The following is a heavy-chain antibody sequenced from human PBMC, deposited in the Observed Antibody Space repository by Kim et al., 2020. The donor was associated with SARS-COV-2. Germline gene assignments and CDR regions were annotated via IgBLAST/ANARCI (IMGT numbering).Heavy chain of an antibody. D-gene: IGHD3-3*01. CDR2: IWYDGSNK. J-gene: IGHJ4*02. V-gene: IGHV3-33*06. CDR3: AKFSVGRFLDRSDY. Sequence: GGSLRLSCAASGFTFSSYAMHWVRQAPGKGLEWVAVIWYDGSNKYYADSVKGRFTISRDNSKNTLYLQMNSLRAEDTAVYYCAKFSVGRFLDRSDYWGQG. CDR1: GFTFSSYA.